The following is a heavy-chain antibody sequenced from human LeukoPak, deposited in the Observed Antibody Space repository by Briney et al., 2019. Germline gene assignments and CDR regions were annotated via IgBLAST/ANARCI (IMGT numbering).Heavy chain of an antibody. J-gene: IGHJ4*02. D-gene: IGHD5-24*01. CDR1: GGSISSSSYY. CDR2: INHSGTT. V-gene: IGHV4-39*07. Sequence: PSETLSLTCTVSGGSISSSSYYWGWIRQPPGKGLEWIGEINHSGTTNYNPSLKSRVTISVDTSKNQFSLKLRSVTAADTAVYYCASRPTGGMATLTGYFDYWGQGTLVTVSS. CDR3: ASRPTGGMATLTGYFDY.